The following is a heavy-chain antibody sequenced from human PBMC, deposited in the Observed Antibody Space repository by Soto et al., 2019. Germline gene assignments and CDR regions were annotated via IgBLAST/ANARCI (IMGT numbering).Heavy chain of an antibody. CDR2: ISGSGGSK. D-gene: IGHD1-7*01. Sequence: GGSLRLSCAASGFTFSSYAMSWVRQAPGKGLEWVSAISGSGGSKYYADSVKGRFTISRDNSKNTLYLQMNSLRAEDTAVYYCAKDRDRITGTIPDYWGQGTLVTVSS. J-gene: IGHJ4*02. CDR1: GFTFSSYA. V-gene: IGHV3-23*01. CDR3: AKDRDRITGTIPDY.